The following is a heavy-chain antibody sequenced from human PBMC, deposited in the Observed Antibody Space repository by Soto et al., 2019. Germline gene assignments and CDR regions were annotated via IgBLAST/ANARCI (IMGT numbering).Heavy chain of an antibody. D-gene: IGHD2-2*01. CDR2: LIPMFGTT. J-gene: IGHJ6*02. V-gene: IGHV1-69*18. CDR1: GGTFSSYS. CDR3: ARAVVLTFSRFYDVDV. Sequence: QVQLVQSGAEVKTPGSSVKVSCEASGGTFSSYSINWVRQAPGQGLEWMGRLIPMFGTTDYAQRFQGRVTFTADESTSTAYMEVTNLTSEDTAVYYCARAVVLTFSRFYDVDVWGQGTTVTVSS.